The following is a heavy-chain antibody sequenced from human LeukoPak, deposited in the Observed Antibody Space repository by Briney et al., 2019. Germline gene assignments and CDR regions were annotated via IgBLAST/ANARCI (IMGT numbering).Heavy chain of an antibody. J-gene: IGHJ4*02. D-gene: IGHD3-10*01. CDR3: ARHLYGSVTYNVDY. CDR1: GHSFTTYW. Sequence: GESLKISCKGSGHSFTTYWITWVRQMPGKGLEWMGTIDPSDSYTNYSPSFQGHVSISVDKSISTAYLQWSSLKASDTAMYYCARHLYGSVTYNVDYWGQGTLVTVSS. CDR2: IDPSDSYT. V-gene: IGHV5-10-1*01.